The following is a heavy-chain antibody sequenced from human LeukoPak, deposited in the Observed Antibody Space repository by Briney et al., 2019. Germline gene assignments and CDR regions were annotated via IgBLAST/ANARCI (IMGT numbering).Heavy chain of an antibody. CDR1: GFTFSSYS. D-gene: IGHD2-2*01. Sequence: PGGSLRLSCAASGFTFSSYSMSWVRQAPGKGLEWVSNIRANGDDTYYADSVKGRFTISRDNSQNTLYLQVNSLRAEDTAVYYCAKMLVPAAIRVVYYSGQGNLVTVSS. V-gene: IGHV3-23*01. CDR2: IRANGDDT. CDR3: AKMLVPAAIRVVYY. J-gene: IGHJ4*02.